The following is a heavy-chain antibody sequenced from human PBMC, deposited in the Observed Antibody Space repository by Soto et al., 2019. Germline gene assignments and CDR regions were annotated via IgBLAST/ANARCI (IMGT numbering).Heavy chain of an antibody. Sequence: GGSLRLSCAASGFTFTRYSMNWARQAPGKGLEWVSSISSTTNYIYYGDSMKGRFTISRDNAKNSLYLEMNSLRAEDTAVYYCARESEDLTSNFDYWGQGXLVTVSS. V-gene: IGHV3-21*06. J-gene: IGHJ4*02. CDR1: GFTFTRYS. CDR3: ARESEDLTSNFDY. CDR2: ISSTTNYI.